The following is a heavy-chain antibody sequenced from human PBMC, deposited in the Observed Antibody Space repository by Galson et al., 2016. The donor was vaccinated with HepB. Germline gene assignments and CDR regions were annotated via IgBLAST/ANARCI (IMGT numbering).Heavy chain of an antibody. D-gene: IGHD6-19*01. V-gene: IGHV4-39*01. CDR3: ARRDSGWHDY. J-gene: IGHJ4*02. Sequence: SETLSLTCTLSGGSITESRYYWGWFRQTPWKGLEWIGNIYYTGETTYSPSLKSRVIISLDTSNNQFSLNVTSVTAADTAIYFCARRDSGWHDYWGQGTRVTVS. CDR2: IYYTGET. CDR1: GGSITESRYY.